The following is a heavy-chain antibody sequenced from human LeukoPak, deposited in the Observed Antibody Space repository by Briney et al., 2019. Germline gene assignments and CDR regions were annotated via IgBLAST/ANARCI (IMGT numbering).Heavy chain of an antibody. Sequence: GGSLRLSCAASGFTFSSYAMSWVRQAPGKGLKWVSAISGSGGSTYYADSVKGRFTISRDNSKNTLYLQMNSLRAEDTAVYYCAKGVASSWYLRYFDYWGQGTLVTVSS. CDR2: ISGSGGST. D-gene: IGHD6-13*01. CDR1: GFTFSSYA. V-gene: IGHV3-23*01. CDR3: AKGVASSWYLRYFDY. J-gene: IGHJ4*02.